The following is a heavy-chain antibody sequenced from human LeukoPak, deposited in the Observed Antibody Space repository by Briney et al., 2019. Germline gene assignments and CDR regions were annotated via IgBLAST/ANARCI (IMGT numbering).Heavy chain of an antibody. Sequence: GGSLRLSCAASGFTFSSYAMSWVRQAPGKGLEWVSAMGGSGSSTSYADSVKGRFTISRDNSKNTLYLQMNSLRAEDTAVYYCAKELYSGYGPFDYWGQGTLVTVSS. J-gene: IGHJ4*02. CDR1: GFTFSSYA. D-gene: IGHD5-12*01. CDR2: MGGSGSST. CDR3: AKELYSGYGPFDY. V-gene: IGHV3-23*01.